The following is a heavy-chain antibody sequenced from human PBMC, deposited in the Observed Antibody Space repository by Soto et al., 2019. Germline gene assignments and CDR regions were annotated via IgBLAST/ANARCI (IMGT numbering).Heavy chain of an antibody. CDR1: GYTFTSYY. Sequence: ASVKVSCKASGYTFTSYYMHWVRQAPGQGLDWMGIINPSGGSTSYAQKFQGRVTMTRDTSTSTVYMELSSLRSEDTAVYYCARDKDTAMVYYYYYYGMDVWGQGTTVTVSS. D-gene: IGHD5-18*01. J-gene: IGHJ6*02. CDR2: INPSGGST. V-gene: IGHV1-46*01. CDR3: ARDKDTAMVYYYYYYGMDV.